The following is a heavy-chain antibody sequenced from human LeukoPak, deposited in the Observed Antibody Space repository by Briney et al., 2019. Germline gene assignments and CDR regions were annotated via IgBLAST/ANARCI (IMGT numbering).Heavy chain of an antibody. Sequence: QPGGSLRLSCAASGFTFSSDWMHWVRQAPGKGPEWVSYISSGGTTIYYADSVKGRFTISRDNAKNSLYLQMNSLRAEDTAVYYCARNEPYWGQGTLVTVSS. D-gene: IGHD1-1*01. CDR1: GFTFSSDW. CDR2: ISSGGTTI. J-gene: IGHJ4*02. CDR3: ARNEPY. V-gene: IGHV3-48*04.